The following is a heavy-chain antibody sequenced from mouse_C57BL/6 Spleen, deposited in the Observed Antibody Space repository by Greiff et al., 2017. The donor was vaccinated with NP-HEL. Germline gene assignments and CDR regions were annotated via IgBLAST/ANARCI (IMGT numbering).Heavy chain of an antibody. CDR3: ARYEGYYEDWYFDV. J-gene: IGHJ1*03. V-gene: IGHV1-76*01. CDR2: IYPGRGNT. CDR1: GYTFTDYY. D-gene: IGHD2-3*01. Sequence: QVQLKESGAELVRPGASVKLSCKASGYTFTDYYINWVKQRPGQGLEWIARIYPGRGNTYYNEKFKGKATLNAEKSSSTAYMQLSSLTSEDSAGYCGARYEGYYEDWYFDVWGTGTTVTVSS.